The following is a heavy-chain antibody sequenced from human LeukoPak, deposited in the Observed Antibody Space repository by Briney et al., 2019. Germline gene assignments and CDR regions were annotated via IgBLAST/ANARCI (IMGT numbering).Heavy chain of an antibody. CDR3: ARDYPPPPVAGPYYFDY. J-gene: IGHJ4*02. Sequence: GGSLRLSCVASGFTFSTYWMSWVRQAPGKGLEWVANIKQDGSEKYYVDSVKGRFTISRDNAENSLYLHMNSLRAEDTAVYYCARDYPPPPVAGPYYFDYWGQGTLVTVSS. V-gene: IGHV3-7*05. CDR2: IKQDGSEK. CDR1: GFTFSTYW. D-gene: IGHD6-19*01.